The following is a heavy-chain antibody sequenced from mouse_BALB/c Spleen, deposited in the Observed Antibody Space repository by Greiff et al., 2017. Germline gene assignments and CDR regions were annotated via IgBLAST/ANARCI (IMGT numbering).Heavy chain of an antibody. CDR1: GFTFSSYA. V-gene: IGHV5-9-3*01. CDR3: ARPGRDYAMDY. Sequence: EVKLMESGGGLVKPGGSLKLSCAASGFTFSSYAMSWVRQNPEKRLEWVATISSGGSYTYYPDSVKGRFTISRDNAKNTLYLQMSSLRSEDTAMYYCARPGRDYAMDYWGQGTSVTVSS. CDR2: ISSGGSYT. J-gene: IGHJ4*01.